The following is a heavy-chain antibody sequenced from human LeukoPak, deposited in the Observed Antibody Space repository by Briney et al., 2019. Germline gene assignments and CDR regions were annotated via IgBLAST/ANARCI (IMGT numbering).Heavy chain of an antibody. V-gene: IGHV1-2*02. CDR3: ARARITMIVVVKPPFDY. J-gene: IGHJ4*02. CDR1: GYTFTGYY. Sequence: ASVKVSCKASGYTFTGYYMHWVRQAPGQGLEWMGWINPNSGGTNYAQKFQGRVTMTRDTSISTAYMELSRLRSDDTAVYYCARARITMIVVVKPPFDYWGQGTLVTVSS. CDR2: INPNSGGT. D-gene: IGHD3-22*01.